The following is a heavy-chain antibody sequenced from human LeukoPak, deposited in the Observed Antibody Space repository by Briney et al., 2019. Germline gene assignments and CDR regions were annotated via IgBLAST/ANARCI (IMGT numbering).Heavy chain of an antibody. V-gene: IGHV4-59*01. CDR1: GGSISSYY. Sequence: SETLSLTCTVSGGSISSYYWSWIRQPPGKGLEWIGYIYYSGSTNYNPSLKSRVTISVDTSKNQFSLKLSSVTAADTAVYYCARVWEDYDILTGLKYYFDYWGQGTLVTVSS. D-gene: IGHD3-9*01. CDR3: ARVWEDYDILTGLKYYFDY. CDR2: IYYSGST. J-gene: IGHJ4*02.